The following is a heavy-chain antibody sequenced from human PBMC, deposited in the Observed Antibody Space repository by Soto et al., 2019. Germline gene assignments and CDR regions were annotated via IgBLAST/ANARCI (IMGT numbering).Heavy chain of an antibody. CDR3: ARDVGYSSGWYSESYFDY. Sequence: SQTLSLTCAISGDSVSSNSAAWNWIRQSPSRGLEWLGRTYYRSKWYNDYAVSVKSRITINPDTSKNQFSLQLNSVTPEDTAVYYCARDVGYSSGWYSESYFDYWGQGTLVTVSS. D-gene: IGHD6-19*01. CDR1: GDSVSSNSAA. CDR2: TYYRSKWYN. V-gene: IGHV6-1*01. J-gene: IGHJ4*02.